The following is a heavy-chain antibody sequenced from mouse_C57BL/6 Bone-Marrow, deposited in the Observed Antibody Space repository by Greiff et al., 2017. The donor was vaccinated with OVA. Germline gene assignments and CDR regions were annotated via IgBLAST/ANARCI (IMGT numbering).Heavy chain of an antibody. Sequence: VQLQESGPGLVAPSQSLSITCTVSGFSFTSYAISWVRQPPGKGLEWLGVIWTGGGTNYNSALKSRLSISKDNSKSQVFLKMNSLQTDDTARYYCARNYYGSRYYFDYWGQGTTLTVSS. D-gene: IGHD1-1*01. V-gene: IGHV2-9-1*01. J-gene: IGHJ2*01. CDR3: ARNYYGSRYYFDY. CDR1: GFSFTSYA. CDR2: IWTGGGT.